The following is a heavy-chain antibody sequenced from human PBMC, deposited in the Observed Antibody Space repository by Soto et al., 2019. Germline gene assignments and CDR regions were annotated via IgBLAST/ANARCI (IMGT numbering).Heavy chain of an antibody. V-gene: IGHV4-4*09. CDR3: ARGAPALLCDSNDYYYFDN. CDR2: MYSSANT. D-gene: IGHD3-22*01. Sequence: SETLSLTCTVSGGSISNYYWSWIRQPPGKGLEYIGYMYSSANTRYNPSLKSRVTMSVDTSKNQFSLKLSSVTAADTAVYFCARGAPALLCDSNDYYYFDNWGQGALDTVSA. J-gene: IGHJ4*02. CDR1: GGSISNYY.